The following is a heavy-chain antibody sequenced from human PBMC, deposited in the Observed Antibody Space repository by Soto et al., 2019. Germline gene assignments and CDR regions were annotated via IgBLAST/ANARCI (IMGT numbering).Heavy chain of an antibody. CDR1: GFTFCSYS. D-gene: IGHD4-17*01. Sequence: GGSLRLSCAASGFTFCSYSMSWVCQAPGKGLEWVSSISSSSSYIYYADSVKGRFTISRDNAKNSLYLQMNCLRAEDTAVEYCARGARGTPDYGDCPHCYYGMDVWGQGTTVTVSS. J-gene: IGHJ6*02. CDR3: ARGARGTPDYGDCPHCYYGMDV. V-gene: IGHV3-21*01. CDR2: ISSSSSYI.